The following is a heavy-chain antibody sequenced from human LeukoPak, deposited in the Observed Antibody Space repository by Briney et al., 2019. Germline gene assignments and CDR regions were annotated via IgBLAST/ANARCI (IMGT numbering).Heavy chain of an antibody. J-gene: IGHJ3*02. CDR1: GYTFTGNY. CDR2: INPNSGGT. Sequence: ASVKVSCKASGYTFTGNYIHWVRQAPGQGLEWMGWINPNSGGTRSAQNFQGRVTMTRDTSISTAYMDLSTLKSDDTAVYYCARDLGGSNTKDAFDMWGQGTMVTVSS. D-gene: IGHD5-24*01. V-gene: IGHV1-2*02. CDR3: ARDLGGSNTKDAFDM.